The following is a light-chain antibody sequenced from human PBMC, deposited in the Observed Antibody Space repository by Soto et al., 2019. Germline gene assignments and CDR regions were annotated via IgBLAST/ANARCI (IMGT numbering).Light chain of an antibody. V-gene: IGKV3-20*01. J-gene: IGKJ4*01. Sequence: EIVLTQSPGTLSLSPGDRATLSCRASQSVSSSYLAWYQQKPGQAPRLLIYGASSKATGIPDRFSGSGSGTDFTLTIRRLEPEDFAVYYCQQYGSSPLTFGGGTKVEIK. CDR2: GAS. CDR3: QQYGSSPLT. CDR1: QSVSSSY.